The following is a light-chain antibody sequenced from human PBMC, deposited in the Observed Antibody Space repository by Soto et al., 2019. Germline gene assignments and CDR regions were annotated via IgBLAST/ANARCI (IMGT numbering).Light chain of an antibody. CDR1: QSIITW. CDR2: GAS. Sequence: DIQMTQSPSTLSASVGDRVTITCRASQSIITWLAWYQQKPGQAPKLLIFGASNLQSGVPLRFRGSGSGTDFTLTISSLQPDDFASYYCQEYNTYPGTFAQGTEVAI. J-gene: IGKJ1*01. CDR3: QEYNTYPGT. V-gene: IGKV1-5*03.